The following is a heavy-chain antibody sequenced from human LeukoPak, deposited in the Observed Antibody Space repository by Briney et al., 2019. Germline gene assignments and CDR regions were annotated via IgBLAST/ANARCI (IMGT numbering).Heavy chain of an antibody. D-gene: IGHD2-2*01. CDR1: GYSLTSYW. Sequence: GESLKISCKGSGYSLTSYWIGWVRQMPGKGLEWMGIIYPGDSDTRYSPSFQGQVTISADKSISTAYLQWSSLKASDTAMYYCAGVDCSSTSCSPGPFDYWGQGTLVTVSS. V-gene: IGHV5-51*01. CDR3: AGVDCSSTSCSPGPFDY. J-gene: IGHJ4*02. CDR2: IYPGDSDT.